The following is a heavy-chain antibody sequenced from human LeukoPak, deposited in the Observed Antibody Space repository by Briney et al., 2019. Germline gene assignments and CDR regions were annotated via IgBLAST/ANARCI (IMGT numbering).Heavy chain of an antibody. CDR1: GGSISSYY. V-gene: IGHV4-59*01. CDR3: AGDLRDYDILAGYYRAFDI. CDR2: IYYSGST. Sequence: SETLSLTCTVSGGSISSYYWSWIRQPPGKGLEWIGYIYYSGSTNYNPSLKSRVTISVDTSKNQFSLKLSSVTAADTAVYYCAGDLRDYDILAGYYRAFDIWGQGTMVTVSS. D-gene: IGHD3-9*01. J-gene: IGHJ3*02.